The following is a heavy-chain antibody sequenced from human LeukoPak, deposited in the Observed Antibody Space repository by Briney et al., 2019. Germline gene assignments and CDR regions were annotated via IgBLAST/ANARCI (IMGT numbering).Heavy chain of an antibody. Sequence: GGSLRLSCAASGFAFSSYNMNWVRQAPGKGLEWVSSISSSSSYIYYTDSVKGRFTISRDNAKNSLYLQMNSLRADDTAIYYCARVSLGAAAGTSRWGQGTLVTVSS. J-gene: IGHJ4*02. D-gene: IGHD6-13*01. CDR1: GFAFSSYN. CDR2: ISSSSSYI. V-gene: IGHV3-21*01. CDR3: ARVSLGAAAGTSR.